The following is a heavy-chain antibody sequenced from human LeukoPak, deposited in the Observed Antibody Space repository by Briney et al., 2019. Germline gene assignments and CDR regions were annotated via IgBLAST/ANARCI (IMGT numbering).Heavy chain of an antibody. D-gene: IGHD3-9*01. Sequence: ASVKVSCKASGYTFTSYYMHWVRQAPGQGLEWMGIINPSGGSTSYAQKFQGRVTMTRDTSTSTVYMELSSLRSEGTAVYYCARAAGGPYDILTGPYDYWGQGTLVTVSS. V-gene: IGHV1-46*01. CDR3: ARAAGGPYDILTGPYDY. CDR1: GYTFTSYY. J-gene: IGHJ4*02. CDR2: INPSGGST.